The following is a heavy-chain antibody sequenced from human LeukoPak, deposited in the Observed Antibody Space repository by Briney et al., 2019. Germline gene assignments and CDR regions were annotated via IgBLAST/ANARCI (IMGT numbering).Heavy chain of an antibody. CDR3: ARTARGTRRGGYYSFHY. J-gene: IGHJ4*02. D-gene: IGHD3-3*01. V-gene: IGHV1-8*03. CDR1: GYTFTSYD. CDR2: MNPNSGNT. Sequence: GASVKVSCKASGYTFTSYDINWVRQATGHGLEWMGWMNPNSGNTGYAQKFQGRVTITRNTSISTAYMELSSLRSEDTAVYYCARTARGTRRGGYYSFHYWGQGTLVSVSS.